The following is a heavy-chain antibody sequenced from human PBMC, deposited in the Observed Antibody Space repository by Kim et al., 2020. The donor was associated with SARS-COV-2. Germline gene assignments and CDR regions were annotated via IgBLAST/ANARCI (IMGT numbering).Heavy chain of an antibody. CDR3: ASRGGDSSGWYVIDY. CDR2: IYPGDSDT. D-gene: IGHD6-19*01. J-gene: IGHJ4*02. CDR1: GYSFTSYW. Sequence: GESLKISCKGSGYSFTSYWIGWVRQMPGKGLEWMGIIYPGDSDTRYSPSFQGQVTISADKSISTAYLQWSSLKASDTAMYYCASRGGDSSGWYVIDYWGQGTLVTVSS. V-gene: IGHV5-51*01.